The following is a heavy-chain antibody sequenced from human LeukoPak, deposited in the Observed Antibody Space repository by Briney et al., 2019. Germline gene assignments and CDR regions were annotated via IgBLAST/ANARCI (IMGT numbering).Heavy chain of an antibody. CDR1: GYTFTGYY. Sequence: ASVKVSCKASGYTFTGYYMHWVRQAPGQGLEWMGIINPSGGSASYAQKFQGRVTMTRDTSISTAYMELSRLRSDDTAVYYCARGGDIVEPWGQGTLVTVSS. V-gene: IGHV1-2*02. J-gene: IGHJ5*02. CDR3: ARGGDIVEP. D-gene: IGHD2-15*01. CDR2: INPSGGSA.